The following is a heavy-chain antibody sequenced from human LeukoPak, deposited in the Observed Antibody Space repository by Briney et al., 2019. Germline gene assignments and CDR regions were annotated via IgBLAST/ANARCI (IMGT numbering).Heavy chain of an antibody. V-gene: IGHV3-23*01. CDR3: AKDPDCSSTSCYLGWFDS. CDR1: GFTFSSYA. CDR2: ISGSGGST. Sequence: GGSLRLSCAASGFTFSSYAMSWVRQAPGKGLEWVSAISGSGGSTYYADSVKGRFTISRDNSKNTLYLQMNSLRAEDTAVYYCAKDPDCSSTSCYLGWFDSWGQGTLVTVSS. J-gene: IGHJ5*01. D-gene: IGHD2-2*01.